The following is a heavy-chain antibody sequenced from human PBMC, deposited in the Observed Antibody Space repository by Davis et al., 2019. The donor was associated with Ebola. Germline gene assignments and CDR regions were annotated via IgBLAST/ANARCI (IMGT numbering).Heavy chain of an antibody. CDR2: IIPIFGTA. V-gene: IGHV1-69*13. CDR1: GYTFTSYG. CDR3: ARDLFRGVHYFDY. J-gene: IGHJ4*02. D-gene: IGHD1-1*01. Sequence: SVKVSCKASGYTFTSYGISWVRQAPGQGLEWMGGIIPIFGTANYAQKFQGRVTITADESTSTAYMELNSLRVDDTAVYYCARDLFRGVHYFDYWGQGTLVTVSS.